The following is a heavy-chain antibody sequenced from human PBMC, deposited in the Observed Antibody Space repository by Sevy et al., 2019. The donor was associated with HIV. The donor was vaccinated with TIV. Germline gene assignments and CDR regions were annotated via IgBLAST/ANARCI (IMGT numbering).Heavy chain of an antibody. CDR3: AKHTSYVYGSSSDPLPSSRNDY. D-gene: IGHD3-10*01. Sequence: GGSLRLSCAASGFTFTSYAMSWVRQAPGKGLEWVSAISGSGGRTYYGDSVKGRFTIARDNSKNTLNLQLNSLRAEDTAIYYCAKHTSYVYGSSSDPLPSSRNDYWGQGTLVTVSS. CDR1: GFTFTSYA. J-gene: IGHJ4*02. V-gene: IGHV3-23*01. CDR2: ISGSGGRT.